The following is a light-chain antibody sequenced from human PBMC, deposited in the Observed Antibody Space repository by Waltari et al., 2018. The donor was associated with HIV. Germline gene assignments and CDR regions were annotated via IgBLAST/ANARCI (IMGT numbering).Light chain of an antibody. Sequence: QSVVTQPPSASGTPGQNISISCSGDISNLGGNFVYWYQQRPGTAPRLLIYRNDQPPSGVPYRFSGSKSATSASLAISGLRSEDEADYHCSTWDNSLSHWVFGGGTKVTVL. J-gene: IGLJ3*02. CDR2: RND. CDR1: ISNLGGNF. CDR3: STWDNSLSHWV. V-gene: IGLV1-47*01.